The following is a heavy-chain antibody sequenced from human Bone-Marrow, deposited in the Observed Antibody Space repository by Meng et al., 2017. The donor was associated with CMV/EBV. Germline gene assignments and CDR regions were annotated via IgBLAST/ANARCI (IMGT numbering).Heavy chain of an antibody. CDR3: ARAHGSVSWFDP. CDR1: GFIDSSNY. V-gene: IGHV3-53*01. CDR2: IYSGGNT. Sequence: GGSLRLSCAASGFIDSSNYMSWVRQAPGKGLEWVSVIYSGGNTYYADSVKGRFTISRDNSKNTLYLQMKSLRVEDTAVYYCARAHGSVSWFDPWGQGTLVTVSS. D-gene: IGHD6-25*01. J-gene: IGHJ5*02.